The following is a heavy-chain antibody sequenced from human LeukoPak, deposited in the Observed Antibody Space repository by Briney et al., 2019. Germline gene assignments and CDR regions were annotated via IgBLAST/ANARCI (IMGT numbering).Heavy chain of an antibody. CDR2: ISAGSDYI. V-gene: IGHV3-21*05. D-gene: IGHD1-26*01. CDR3: ARWGLGPSFDY. CDR1: GLSFSGYS. J-gene: IGHJ4*02. Sequence: GGSLRLSCAASGLSFSGYSMTWVRQAPGKGLEWISYISAGSDYIYYADSVKGRFTISRDNAKKSVSLQMNSLRAEDTAVYYCARWGLGPSFDYWGQGNLVTVAS.